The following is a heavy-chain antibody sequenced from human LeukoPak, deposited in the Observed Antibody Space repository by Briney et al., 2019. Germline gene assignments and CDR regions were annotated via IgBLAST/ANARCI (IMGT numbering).Heavy chain of an antibody. V-gene: IGHV1-69*01. CDR3: ARDNTYYYGSGTYQAPVDP. CDR1: GGTFSRYA. Sequence: SVKVSCKASGGTFSRYAISWVRQAPGQGLEWMGGIVPMFGTANYAQKFRGRVTITADESTSTAYMKLSSLRSEDTAVYYCARDNTYYYGSGTYQAPVDPWGQGTLVTVSS. D-gene: IGHD3-10*01. CDR2: IVPMFGTA. J-gene: IGHJ5*02.